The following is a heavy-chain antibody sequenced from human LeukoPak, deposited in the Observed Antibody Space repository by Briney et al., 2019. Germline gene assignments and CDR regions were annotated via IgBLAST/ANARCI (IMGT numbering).Heavy chain of an antibody. Sequence: GGSLRLSCAASGFSFSGYWMSWVRQTPGKGLEWVANIKQDGSVKNSVDSMKGRFTISRDNSKNTLYLQMNSLRAEDTAVYYCAKDTEQQLVLFDYWGQGTLVTVSS. CDR1: GFSFSGYW. V-gene: IGHV3-7*03. J-gene: IGHJ4*02. CDR2: IKQDGSVK. CDR3: AKDTEQQLVLFDY. D-gene: IGHD6-13*01.